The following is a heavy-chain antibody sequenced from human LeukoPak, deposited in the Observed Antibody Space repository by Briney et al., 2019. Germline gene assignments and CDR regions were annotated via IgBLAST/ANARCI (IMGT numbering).Heavy chain of an antibody. CDR2: IYYSGST. J-gene: IGHJ4*02. D-gene: IGHD7-27*01. CDR3: ARALPGVTGFYFDC. Sequence: SETLSLTCTVSGGSISSYYWSWIRQPPGKGLEWIGYIYYSGSTNYNPSLKSRVTISVDTSKNQFSLKLSSVTAADTAVYYCARALPGVTGFYFDCWGQGTLVTVSS. CDR1: GGSISSYY. V-gene: IGHV4-59*01.